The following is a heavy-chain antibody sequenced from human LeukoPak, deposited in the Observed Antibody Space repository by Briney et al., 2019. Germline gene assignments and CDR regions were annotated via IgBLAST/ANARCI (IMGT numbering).Heavy chain of an antibody. J-gene: IGHJ5*02. CDR3: TRDSGTYNWLDP. V-gene: IGHV3-73*01. CDR2: IDKKDNFHAT. Sequence: GGSLRLSCAASGFXFSGCAIHWVRQSSGKGLEWVGHIDKKDNFHATAYAASVQGRFSISSDDSKNTAFLHMNSLKTEDMALYYCTRDSGTYNWLDPWGQGTLVTVSS. CDR1: GFXFSGCA. D-gene: IGHD1-26*01.